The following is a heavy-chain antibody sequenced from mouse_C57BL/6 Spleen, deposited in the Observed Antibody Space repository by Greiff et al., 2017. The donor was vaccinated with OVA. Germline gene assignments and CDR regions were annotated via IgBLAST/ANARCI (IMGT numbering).Heavy chain of an antibody. CDR1: GFTFSDYG. Sequence: EVMLVESGGGLVKPGGSLKLSCAASGFTFSDYGMHWVRQAPEKGLEWVAYISSGSSTIYYADTVKGRFTISRDNAKNTLFLQMTSLRSEDTAMYYCAYYYGSSYAVDYWGQGTSVTVSS. J-gene: IGHJ4*01. CDR3: AYYYGSSYAVDY. D-gene: IGHD1-1*01. V-gene: IGHV5-17*01. CDR2: ISSGSSTI.